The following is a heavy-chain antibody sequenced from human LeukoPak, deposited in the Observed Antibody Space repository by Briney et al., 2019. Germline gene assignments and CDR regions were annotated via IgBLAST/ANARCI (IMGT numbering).Heavy chain of an antibody. D-gene: IGHD1-26*01. CDR1: GFTFSSYA. V-gene: IGHV3-23*01. CDR3: AKRIVGATTIS. Sequence: PGGSLRLSCAASGFTFSSYAMSWVRQAPGKGLEWVSAISGGGDNTYYADSVKGRFTISRDNSKNTPYLQMNSLRVEDTAVYYCAKRIVGATTISWGQGTLVTVSS. CDR2: ISGGGDNT. J-gene: IGHJ4*02.